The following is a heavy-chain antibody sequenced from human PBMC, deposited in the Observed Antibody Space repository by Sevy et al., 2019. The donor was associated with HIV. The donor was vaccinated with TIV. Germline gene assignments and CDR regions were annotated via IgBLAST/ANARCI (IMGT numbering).Heavy chain of an antibody. J-gene: IGHJ4*02. CDR2: INHSGST. Sequence: SETLSLTCAVYGGSFTGYYWSWIRQPPGKGLEWIREINHSGSTNYNPSLKSRVTISVDTSKNQFSLKLNSVTAADTAVYYCARYRVAGDFDYWGQGTLVTVSS. CDR1: GGSFTGYY. CDR3: ARYRVAGDFDY. D-gene: IGHD6-19*01. V-gene: IGHV4-34*01.